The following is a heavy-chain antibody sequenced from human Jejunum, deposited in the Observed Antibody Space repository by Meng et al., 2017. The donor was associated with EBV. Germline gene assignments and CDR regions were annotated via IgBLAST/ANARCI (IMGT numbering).Heavy chain of an antibody. Sequence: EGQLLQSGADVKKPGATVKISCQVYGYTFTDYYIHWVQQAPGKGLEWMGLVDPEDGQTAHTEKFQGRLTITANTSTDTVYMELNSLRSEDTAVYYCATDSVKYNSGSFLIGKWGQGTLVTVSS. CDR3: ATDSVKYNSGSFLIGK. D-gene: IGHD6-19*01. J-gene: IGHJ4*01. V-gene: IGHV1-69-2*01. CDR2: VDPEDGQT. CDR1: GYTFTDYY.